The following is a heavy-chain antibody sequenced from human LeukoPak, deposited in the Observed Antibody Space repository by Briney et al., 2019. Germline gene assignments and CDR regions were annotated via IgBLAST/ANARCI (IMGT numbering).Heavy chain of an antibody. CDR2: IYHSGST. Sequence: NSSETLSLTCAVSGGSISSGGYSWSWIRQPPGKGLEWIGYIYHSGSTYYNPSLKSRVTISVDRSKNQFSLKLSSVTAADTAAYYCARLGSPAYCGGDCYLDYWGQGTLVTVSS. D-gene: IGHD2-21*02. J-gene: IGHJ4*02. CDR1: GGSISSGGYS. CDR3: ARLGSPAYCGGDCYLDY. V-gene: IGHV4-30-2*01.